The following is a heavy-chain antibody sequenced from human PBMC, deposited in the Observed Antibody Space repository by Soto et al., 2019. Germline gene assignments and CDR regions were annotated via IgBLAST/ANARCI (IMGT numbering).Heavy chain of an antibody. CDR1: GGSISTNAYS. Sequence: SETLSLTCTVSGGSISTNAYSWGWIRQPPGMALEWIGEIYHLGSINYNPSLKSRVTMSVDTSKNQFSLTLNSVTAADTATYYCARGGISHWAYFYYMDVWDRGTTVTVSS. D-gene: IGHD2-21*01. CDR3: ARGGISHWAYFYYMDV. J-gene: IGHJ6*03. V-gene: IGHV4-39*07. CDR2: IYHLGSI.